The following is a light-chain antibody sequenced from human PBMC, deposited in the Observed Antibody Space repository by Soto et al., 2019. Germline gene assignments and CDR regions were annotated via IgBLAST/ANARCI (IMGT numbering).Light chain of an antibody. V-gene: IGLV2-23*01. CDR2: EAS. CDR3: CSYAGTSIFYV. J-gene: IGLJ1*01. CDR1: SSDVGSYNL. Sequence: QSVLTQPASVSGSPGQSITISCTGTSSDVGSYNLVSWYQQHPGKAPKLMIYEASKRPSGVSNRFSGSKSGNTASLTVSGLQAEDEADYYCCSYAGTSIFYVFGSGTKVTVL.